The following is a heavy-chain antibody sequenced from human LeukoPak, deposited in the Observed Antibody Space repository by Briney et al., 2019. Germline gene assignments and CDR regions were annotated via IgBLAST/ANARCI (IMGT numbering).Heavy chain of an antibody. CDR2: TYYSGIT. J-gene: IGHJ4*02. D-gene: IGHD2-21*01. V-gene: IGHV4-39*01. CDR3: ARLSPIWWFF. Sequence: SETLSLTCTVSGGSISSSSHYWGWIRQPPGKGLEWIGSTYYSGITYYNPSLKSRVTISSDTSKNQFSLKLTSVTAADTAVYYCARLSPIWWFFWGQGTLVTVSS. CDR1: GGSISSSSHY.